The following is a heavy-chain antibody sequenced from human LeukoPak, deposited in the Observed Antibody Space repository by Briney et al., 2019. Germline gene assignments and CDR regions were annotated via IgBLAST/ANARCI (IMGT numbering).Heavy chain of an antibody. Sequence: GGSLRLSCAASGFTLSSYWMHWVRQAPGRGLVWVSRINSDGKSTSYADSVKGRFTISRDNAKNTLYLQMNSLRAEDTAVYYCARVGSSSLDYWGQGTLVTVSS. CDR2: INSDGKST. CDR3: ARVGSSSLDY. J-gene: IGHJ4*02. D-gene: IGHD6-6*01. V-gene: IGHV3-74*01. CDR1: GFTLSSYW.